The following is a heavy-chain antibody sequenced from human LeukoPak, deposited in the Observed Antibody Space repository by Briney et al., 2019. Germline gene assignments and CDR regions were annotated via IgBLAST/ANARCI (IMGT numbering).Heavy chain of an antibody. CDR2: ISGGGGGT. Sequence: GGSLRLSCAAPGFTFRSWAMTWVRQAPGKGLEWVSAISGGGGGTFYADSVKGRFTISRDNSKNTLYLQMNSLSAEDTAVYYCAKDLGGKPYYYYGMDVWGQGTTVTVSS. CDR1: GFTFRSWA. J-gene: IGHJ6*02. V-gene: IGHV3-23*01. CDR3: AKDLGGKPYYYYGMDV.